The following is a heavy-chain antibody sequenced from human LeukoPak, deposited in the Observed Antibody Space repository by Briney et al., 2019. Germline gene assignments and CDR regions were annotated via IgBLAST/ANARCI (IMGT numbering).Heavy chain of an antibody. V-gene: IGHV3-21*04. D-gene: IGHD3-9*01. CDR3: AKRGVTGYKEAFDY. J-gene: IGHJ4*02. CDR1: GFSVNEYS. Sequence: GGSLRLSCAASGFSVNEYSMNWVRQTPGKGLEWVSSIGSRSRFISYADSVKGRFTLSRDNAKNSLYLQMDSLRAEDTAVYYCAKRGVTGYKEAFDYWGQGTLVTVSS. CDR2: IGSRSRFI.